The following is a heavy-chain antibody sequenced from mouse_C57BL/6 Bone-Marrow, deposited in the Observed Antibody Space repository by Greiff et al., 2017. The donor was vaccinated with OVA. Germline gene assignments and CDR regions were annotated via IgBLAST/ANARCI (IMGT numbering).Heavy chain of an antibody. CDR1: GYAFSSYW. CDR3: VRRDGYYVVFDY. Sequence: VQLQQSGAELVKPGASVKISCKASGYAFSSYWMNWVKQRAGKGLEWIGQIYPGDGDTNYNGKFKGKATLTADKSSSTAYMQLSSLTSEDSAVYFCVRRDGYYVVFDYGGQGTTLTVSS. D-gene: IGHD2-3*01. CDR2: IYPGDGDT. J-gene: IGHJ2*01. V-gene: IGHV1-80*01.